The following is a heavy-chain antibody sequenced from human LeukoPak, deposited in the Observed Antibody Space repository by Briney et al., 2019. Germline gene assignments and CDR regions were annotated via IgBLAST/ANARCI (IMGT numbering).Heavy chain of an antibody. CDR3: ARVYYYYYMDV. Sequence: AGGSLRLSYAASGFTFSSYWMHWVRQAPGTGLVWVSRISSDGTNTYYADSVKGRFSISRDNAKNTLYLQMNSLRAEDTAMYYCARVYYYYYMDVWGRGTTVTVYS. CDR2: ISSDGTNT. V-gene: IGHV3-74*01. J-gene: IGHJ6*03. CDR1: GFTFSSYW.